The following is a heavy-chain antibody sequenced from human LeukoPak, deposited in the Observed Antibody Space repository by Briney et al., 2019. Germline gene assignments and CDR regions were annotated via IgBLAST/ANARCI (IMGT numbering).Heavy chain of an antibody. J-gene: IGHJ3*02. CDR2: ITTTGSYT. D-gene: IGHD3-22*01. V-gene: IGHV3-11*03. CDR1: GFTFSDYY. CDR3: ARMYYFDSSDGYDI. Sequence: GGSPRLSCAASGFTFSDYYMSWIRQAPGRGLEWLSYITTTGSYTNYADSVKGRFTISRDNAKKSLYLQMNSLRVEDTAMYYCARMYYFDSSDGYDIWGQGTMVAVSS.